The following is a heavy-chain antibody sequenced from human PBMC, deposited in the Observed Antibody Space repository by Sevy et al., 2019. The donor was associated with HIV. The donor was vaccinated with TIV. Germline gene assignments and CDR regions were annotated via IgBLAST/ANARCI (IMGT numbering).Heavy chain of an antibody. J-gene: IGHJ4*02. CDR1: GFTFRTYS. CDR2: ISDDRRYI. D-gene: IGHD3-3*01. Sequence: GGSLRLSCAASGFTFRTYSMNWVRQAPGKGLEWLSSISDDRRYIYYSDSVKGRFTISRANTKNLLYLQNNNLRVKDTAIYYCARDFTIFGVVSGIDYWGQGNLVTVSS. V-gene: IGHV3-21*04. CDR3: ARDFTIFGVVSGIDY.